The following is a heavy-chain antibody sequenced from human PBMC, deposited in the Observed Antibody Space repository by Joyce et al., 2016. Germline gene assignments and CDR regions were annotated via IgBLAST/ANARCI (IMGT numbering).Heavy chain of an antibody. CDR1: GGTFRSHA. CDR2: IIPLFGPP. V-gene: IGHV1-69*01. J-gene: IGHJ4*02. Sequence: QVQLVQSGAEVKKPGSSVKVSCKASGGTFRSHAISWVRQAPGQGLEWRGGIIPLFGPPDYAQRFHGRVTITADDSTSTAYMELRSLRSEDTAVYFCARGGYCRGGNCHGIDSWGQGTLVTVSS. CDR3: ARGGYCRGGNCHGIDS. D-gene: IGHD2-15*01.